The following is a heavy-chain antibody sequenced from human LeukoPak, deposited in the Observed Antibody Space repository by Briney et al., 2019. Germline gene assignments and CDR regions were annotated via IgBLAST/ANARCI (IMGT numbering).Heavy chain of an antibody. CDR2: IYYSGST. CDR3: ARGIAPMVVVISAFDI. V-gene: IGHV4-59*01. CDR1: GGSISSYY. Sequence: SETLSLTCTVSGGSISSYYWSWIRQPPGKGLEWIGYIYYSGSTNYNPSLKSRVTISVDTSKNQFSLKLSSVTAADTAVYYCARGIAPMVVVISAFDIWGQGTMVTVSS. J-gene: IGHJ3*02. D-gene: IGHD3-22*01.